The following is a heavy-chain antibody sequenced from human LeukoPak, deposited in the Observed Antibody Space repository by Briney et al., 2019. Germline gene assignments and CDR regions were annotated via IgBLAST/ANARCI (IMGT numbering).Heavy chain of an antibody. V-gene: IGHV4-59*01. CDR3: ARGPYGSDY. CDR2: IYYSGSA. J-gene: IGHJ4*02. CDR1: GGSISSYY. Sequence: PSETLSLTCTVSGGSISSYYWNWIRQPPGKGLEWIGYIYYSGSASYNPSLKSRVTISVDTSKNQFSLKLSSVTAADTAVYYCARGPYGSDYWGRGTLVTVSS. D-gene: IGHD3-10*01.